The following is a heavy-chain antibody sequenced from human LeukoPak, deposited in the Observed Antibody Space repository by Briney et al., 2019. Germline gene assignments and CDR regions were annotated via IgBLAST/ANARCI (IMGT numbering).Heavy chain of an antibody. J-gene: IGHJ4*02. CDR2: INNSGST. Sequence: PSETLSLTCAVYGGSFSGYYWSWLRQPPGKGREWVGEINNSGSTNYNPSLKSRVTISVDTSKNQFSLKLSSVTAADTAVYYCARGKQQLTHKRFFDYWGQGTLVTVSS. CDR3: ARGKQQLTHKRFFDY. V-gene: IGHV4-34*01. CDR1: GGSFSGYY. D-gene: IGHD6-13*01.